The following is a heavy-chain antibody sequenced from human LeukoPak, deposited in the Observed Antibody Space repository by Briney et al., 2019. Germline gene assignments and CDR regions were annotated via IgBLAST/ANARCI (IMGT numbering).Heavy chain of an antibody. CDR3: AKGRGGSLLRGYFDY. V-gene: IGHV3-23*01. J-gene: IGHJ4*02. CDR1: GFTFSSYA. CDR2: ISGSGGST. D-gene: IGHD2-15*01. Sequence: RSGGSLRLSCAASGFTFSSYAMSWVRQAPGKGLEWVSAISGSGGSTYYADSVKGRFTISRDNSKNTPYLQMNSLRAEDTAVYYCAKGRGGSLLRGYFDYWGQGTLVTVSS.